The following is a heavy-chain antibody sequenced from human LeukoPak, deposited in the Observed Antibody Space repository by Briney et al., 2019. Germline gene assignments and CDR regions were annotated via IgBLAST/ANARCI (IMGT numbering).Heavy chain of an antibody. J-gene: IGHJ4*02. CDR1: GGSFSGYY. CDR2: INHSGST. Sequence: SETLSLTCAVYGGSFSGYYWSWIRQPPGKGLEWIGEINHSGSTNYNPSLTSRVTISVDTSKNQFSLKLSSVTAADTAVYYCARGRGRYYYDSSGRVCDYWGQGTLVTVSS. D-gene: IGHD3-22*01. V-gene: IGHV4-34*01. CDR3: ARGRGRYYYDSSGRVCDY.